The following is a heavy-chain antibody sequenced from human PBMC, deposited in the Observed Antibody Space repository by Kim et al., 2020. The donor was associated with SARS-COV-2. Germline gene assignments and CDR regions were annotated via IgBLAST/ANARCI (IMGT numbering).Heavy chain of an antibody. CDR3: AKDRKVPAAIVWVEYYYGMDV. D-gene: IGHD2-2*01. CDR1: GFTFSSYA. V-gene: IGHV3-23*01. CDR2: ISGSGGST. J-gene: IGHJ6*02. Sequence: GGSLRLSCAASGFTFSSYAMSWVRQAPGKGLEWVSAISGSGGSTYYADSVKGRFTISRDNSKNTLYLQMNSLRAEDTAVYYCAKDRKVPAAIVWVEYYYGMDVWGQGTTVTVSS.